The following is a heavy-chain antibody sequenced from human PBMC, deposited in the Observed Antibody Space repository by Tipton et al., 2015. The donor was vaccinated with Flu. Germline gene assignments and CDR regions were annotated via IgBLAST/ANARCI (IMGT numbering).Heavy chain of an antibody. CDR2: IYTTGSV. J-gene: IGHJ4*02. CDR3: ARSPSYSGSGIYPYYFDD. Sequence: LSLTCSISGGFITSGSYYWSWIRQSAERGLEWIGRIYTTGSVNYNPSLRGRVTIAGDTSRNHFSLQLTSVTAADTAVYFCARSPSYSGSGIYPYYFDDWGQGTLVTVAS. D-gene: IGHD3-10*01. V-gene: IGHV4-61*02. CDR1: GGFITSGSYY.